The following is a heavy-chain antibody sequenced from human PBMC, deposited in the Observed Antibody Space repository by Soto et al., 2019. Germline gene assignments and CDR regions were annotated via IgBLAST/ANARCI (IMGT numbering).Heavy chain of an antibody. V-gene: IGHV1-69*06. Sequence: GASVTVSCTASGGTFSSYAISWVRQAPGQGLEWMGGIIPIFGTANYAQKFQGRVTITADKSTSTAYMELSSLRSEDTAVYYCARDSYSSFQFDPWGHGTLVTVSS. J-gene: IGHJ5*02. CDR1: GGTFSSYA. CDR2: IIPIFGTA. D-gene: IGHD4-4*01. CDR3: ARDSYSSFQFDP.